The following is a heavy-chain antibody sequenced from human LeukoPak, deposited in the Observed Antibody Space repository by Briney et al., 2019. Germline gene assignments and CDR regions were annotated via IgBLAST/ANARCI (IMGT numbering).Heavy chain of an antibody. J-gene: IGHJ6*03. CDR2: INPNSGGT. CDR1: GYTFTSYY. D-gene: IGHD2-8*01. Sequence: ASVKVSCKASGYTFTSYYMHWVRQAPGQGLEWMGWINPNSGGTNYAQKFQGRVTMTRDTSISTAYMELSRLRSDDTAVYYCARVPVDIVLMVYAKGSYMDVWGKGTTVTVSS. CDR3: ARVPVDIVLMVYAKGSYMDV. V-gene: IGHV1-2*02.